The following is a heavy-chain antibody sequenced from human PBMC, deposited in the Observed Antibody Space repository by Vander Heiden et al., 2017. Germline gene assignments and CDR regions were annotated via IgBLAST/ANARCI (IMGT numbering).Heavy chain of an antibody. Sequence: QVQLVQSGAEVKKPGASVKVSCKASGYTFTGYYMHWVRQAPGQGLEWMGWLNPNSGGTNYAQKFQGRVTMTRDTSISTAYMELSRLRSDDTAVYYCARRDNWNSWGVNWFDPWGQGTLVTVSS. CDR3: ARRDNWNSWGVNWFDP. D-gene: IGHD1-20*01. V-gene: IGHV1-2*02. CDR2: LNPNSGGT. J-gene: IGHJ5*02. CDR1: GYTFTGYY.